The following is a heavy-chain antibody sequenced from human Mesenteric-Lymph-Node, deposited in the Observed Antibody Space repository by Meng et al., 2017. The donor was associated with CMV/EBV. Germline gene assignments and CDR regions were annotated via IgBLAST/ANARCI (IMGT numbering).Heavy chain of an antibody. CDR1: GYTFSNYL. CDR2: ISTHSDYT. J-gene: IGHJ4*02. V-gene: IGHV1-18*01. Sequence: ASVKVSCKGSGYTFSNYLITWVRQAPGQGLEWMGWISTHSDYTNYSQKFQGRVTMTTDTSTTTAYTELRSLRFDDTAVYYCARGVELSVAATNYFDYWGQGTLVTVSS. CDR3: ARGVELSVAATNYFDY. D-gene: IGHD6-6*01.